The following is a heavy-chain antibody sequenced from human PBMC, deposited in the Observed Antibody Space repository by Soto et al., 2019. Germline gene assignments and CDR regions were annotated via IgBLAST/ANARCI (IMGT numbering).Heavy chain of an antibody. CDR2: IYPSGMP. Sequence: SETLSLTCAVSGDSIIGIYHWAWIRQPPGKGLEWIGYIYPSGMPFYNPSLRSRVTISIDRSNDQFSLNLKSVTAADTAVYYCARERGGYGLFDSWGQGTLVTVSS. CDR3: ARERGGYGLFDS. D-gene: IGHD5-18*01. J-gene: IGHJ4*02. CDR1: GDSIIGIYH. V-gene: IGHV4-30-2*01.